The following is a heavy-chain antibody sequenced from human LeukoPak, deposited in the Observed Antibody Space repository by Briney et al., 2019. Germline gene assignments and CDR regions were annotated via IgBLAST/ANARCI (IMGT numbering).Heavy chain of an antibody. CDR3: ARAHEDIVVVVVGRPSNWFDP. CDR1: GFTFSSYS. CDR2: ISSSSSTI. D-gene: IGHD2-15*01. J-gene: IGHJ5*02. Sequence: GGSLRLSCAASGFTFSSYSMNWVRQAPGKGLEWVSYISSSSSTIYYADSVKGRFTISRDNAKNSLYLQMNSLRAEDTAVYYCARAHEDIVVVVVGRPSNWFDPWGQGTLVTVSS. V-gene: IGHV3-48*01.